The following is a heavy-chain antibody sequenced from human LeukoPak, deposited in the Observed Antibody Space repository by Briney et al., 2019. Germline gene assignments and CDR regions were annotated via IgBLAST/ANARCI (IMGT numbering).Heavy chain of an antibody. V-gene: IGHV1-69*13. J-gene: IGHJ6*02. CDR3: ARLGGIAVAGTSPLSGAYYYYGMDV. D-gene: IGHD6-19*01. CDR1: GGTFSSYA. Sequence: SVKVSCKASGGTFSSYAISWVRQAPGQGLEWMGGIIPIFGTANYAQKFQGRVTITADESTSTAYMELSSLRSEDTAVYYCARLGGIAVAGTSPLSGAYYYYGMDVWGQGTTVTVSS. CDR2: IIPIFGTA.